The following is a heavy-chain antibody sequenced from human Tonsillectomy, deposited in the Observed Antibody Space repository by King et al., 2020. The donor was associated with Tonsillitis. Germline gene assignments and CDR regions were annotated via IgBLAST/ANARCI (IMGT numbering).Heavy chain of an antibody. CDR1: GFTFSSFA. J-gene: IGHJ3*02. V-gene: IGHV3-23*04. Sequence: VQLVESGGGLVQPGGSLRLSCAASGFTFSSFAMSWVRQAPGKGLEWVSTINTGGDSKYYADSVRGRFANSRDNSKNTLYLQMNSLRAEDTAVYYCAKDLRRELLYDACDIWGQGTMVTVSS. CDR3: AKDLRRELLYDACDI. CDR2: INTGGDSK. D-gene: IGHD1-26*01.